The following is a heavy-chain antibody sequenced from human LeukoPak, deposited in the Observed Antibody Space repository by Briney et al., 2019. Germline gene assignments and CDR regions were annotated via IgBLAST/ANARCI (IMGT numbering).Heavy chain of an antibody. CDR2: IYYSGSA. J-gene: IGHJ4*02. CDR1: GGSISSGDYY. V-gene: IGHV4-30-4*01. Sequence: SQTLSLTCTVSGGSISSGDYYWRWIRQPPGKGLEWIGYIYYSGSAYYNPSLKSRVTISVDTSKNQFSLKLSSVTAADTAVYYCARGSHDFWSGYSHFDYWGQGTLVTVSS. CDR3: ARGSHDFWSGYSHFDY. D-gene: IGHD3-3*01.